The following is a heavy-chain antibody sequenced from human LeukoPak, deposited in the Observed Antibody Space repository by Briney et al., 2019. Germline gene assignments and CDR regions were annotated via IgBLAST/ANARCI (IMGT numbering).Heavy chain of an antibody. D-gene: IGHD3-10*01. CDR3: ARGALLWFGDRMEYYFDY. V-gene: IGHV4-59*01. Sequence: SETLSLTCTVSGGSISSYYWSWIRQPPGKGLEWIGYIYYSGSTNYDPSLKSRVTISVDTSKNQFSLKLSSMTAADTAVYYCARGALLWFGDRMEYYFDYWGQGTLLTVSS. J-gene: IGHJ4*02. CDR2: IYYSGST. CDR1: GGSISSYY.